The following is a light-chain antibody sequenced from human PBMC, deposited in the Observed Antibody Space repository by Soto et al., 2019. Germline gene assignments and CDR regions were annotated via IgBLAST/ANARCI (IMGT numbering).Light chain of an antibody. CDR2: AAS. J-gene: IGKJ4*01. CDR3: QQLRMYPST. V-gene: IGKV1-9*01. Sequence: IHLTHSPSSLSASFGDRVAITCRASQDIAIYLAWYQQKPGEAPKLLVYAASTLYGGVPSRFSGSGSGTDFALTITSLQAEDFATYYCQQLRMYPSTFGGGTKVDIK. CDR1: QDIAIY.